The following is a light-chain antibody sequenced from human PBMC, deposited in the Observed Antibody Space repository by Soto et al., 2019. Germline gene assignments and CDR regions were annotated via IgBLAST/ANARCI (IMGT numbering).Light chain of an antibody. J-gene: IGLJ1*01. Sequence: QSVLTQPASVSGSPGQSITISCTGTSSDIGHYNYVSWYQQHPGKVPQLIISEVRNRPSGVSDRFSGSKSGNSASLTISGLQTEDEADYYCSSYTTTSTQVFGSGAKVTVL. CDR3: SSYTTTSTQV. CDR1: SSDIGHYNY. V-gene: IGLV2-14*01. CDR2: EVR.